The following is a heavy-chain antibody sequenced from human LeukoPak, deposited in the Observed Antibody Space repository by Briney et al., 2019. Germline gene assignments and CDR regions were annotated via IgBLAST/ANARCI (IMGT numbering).Heavy chain of an antibody. D-gene: IGHD1-1*01. CDR3: ARDLRNWTDDLYAFDI. CDR1: GGTFSSYP. Sequence: ASVKVSCKASGGTFSSYPISWVRQAPEQGLEWMGGIIPIFGTPNYAQKFQGRVTISTDESTSTACMELSSLRSEDTAVYFCARDLRNWTDDLYAFDIWGQGTTVTVSS. CDR2: IIPIFGTP. V-gene: IGHV1-69*05. J-gene: IGHJ3*02.